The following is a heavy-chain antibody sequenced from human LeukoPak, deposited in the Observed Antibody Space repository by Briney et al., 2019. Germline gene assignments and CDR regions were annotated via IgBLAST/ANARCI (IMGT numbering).Heavy chain of an antibody. D-gene: IGHD2-15*01. Sequence: SETLSLTCTVSGGSLSSGGYYWTWIRQHPGKGLEWVGCVFHTGYTYYNPSHKSRVTISVDTSKNQFSLKLTSLTAADTAVYYCARDRNCSGGGCFRSFDFWGQGILVTVSS. J-gene: IGHJ4*02. CDR3: ARDRNCSGGGCFRSFDF. CDR2: VFHTGYT. CDR1: GGSLSSGGYY. V-gene: IGHV4-31*03.